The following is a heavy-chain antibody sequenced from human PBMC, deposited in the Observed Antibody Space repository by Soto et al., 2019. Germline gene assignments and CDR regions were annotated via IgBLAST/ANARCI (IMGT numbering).Heavy chain of an antibody. CDR3: AKDLDAYSSSWPADY. D-gene: IGHD6-13*01. CDR1: GFTFSSYG. J-gene: IGHJ4*02. V-gene: IGHV3-30*18. Sequence: QVQLVESGGGVVQPGRSLRLSCGASGFTFSSYGMHWVRQAPGKGLEWVALISHDGSNKYYADSVKGRFTISRDNSQNTLDLQMNSRRAEDTAVYYCAKDLDAYSSSWPADYWGQGTLVTVSS. CDR2: ISHDGSNK.